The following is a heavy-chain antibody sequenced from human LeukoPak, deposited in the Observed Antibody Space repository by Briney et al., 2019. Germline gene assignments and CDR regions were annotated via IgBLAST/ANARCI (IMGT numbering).Heavy chain of an antibody. CDR2: IIPIFGTA. CDR3: AKELPVQLERWGIDY. J-gene: IGHJ4*02. CDR1: GGTFSSYA. V-gene: IGHV1-69*06. Sequence: GASVKVSCKASGGTFSSYAISWVRQAPGQGLEWMGGIIPIFGTANYAQKFQGRVTITADKSTSTAYMELSSLRSEDTAVYYCAKELPVQLERWGIDYWGQGTLVTVSS. D-gene: IGHD1-1*01.